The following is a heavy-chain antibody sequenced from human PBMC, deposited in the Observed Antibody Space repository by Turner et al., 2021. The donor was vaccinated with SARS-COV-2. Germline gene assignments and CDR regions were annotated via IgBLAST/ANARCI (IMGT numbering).Heavy chain of an antibody. CDR2: ISYDGSDK. CDR3: AREDYYDSSGSLDY. Sequence: VQLVESGGALVQPGGSVNLSCAASGFTFSTYAMHWVRQAPGKGLEWVAVISYDGSDKYDADSVKGRFTISRDNSKNTLYLQMNCLRAEDTAVYYCAREDYYDSSGSLDYWGQGTLVTVSS. J-gene: IGHJ4*02. CDR1: GFTFSTYA. D-gene: IGHD3-22*01. V-gene: IGHV3-30-3*01.